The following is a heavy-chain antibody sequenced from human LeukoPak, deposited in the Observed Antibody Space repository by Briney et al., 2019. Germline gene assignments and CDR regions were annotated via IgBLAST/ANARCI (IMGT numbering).Heavy chain of an antibody. D-gene: IGHD3-10*01. J-gene: IGHJ4*02. CDR2: MWYDGGSQ. CDR3: GRDSSYGVDY. Sequence: PGRSLRLSCAAAGFTLSNSGMHWVCQAPGKGLEWVAVMWYDGGSQYYADPVKGRFTISRENSKNTLYLQMNSLRAEDTAVYYCGRDSSYGVDYWGQGTLVTVSS. CDR1: GFTLSNSG. V-gene: IGHV3-33*01.